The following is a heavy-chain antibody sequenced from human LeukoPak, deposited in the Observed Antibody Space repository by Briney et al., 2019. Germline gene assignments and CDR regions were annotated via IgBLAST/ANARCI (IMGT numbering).Heavy chain of an antibody. D-gene: IGHD4-11*01. Sequence: ASVKVSCKASGYTFTSYGISWVRQAPGQGLEWMGWISDYNGNTNYAQKLHGRVTMTTDTSTSTAYMELRSLRSDDTAVYYCARDLYRDSLPVSWFDPWGQGTLVTVSS. CDR2: ISDYNGNT. J-gene: IGHJ5*02. V-gene: IGHV1-18*01. CDR3: ARDLYRDSLPVSWFDP. CDR1: GYTFTSYG.